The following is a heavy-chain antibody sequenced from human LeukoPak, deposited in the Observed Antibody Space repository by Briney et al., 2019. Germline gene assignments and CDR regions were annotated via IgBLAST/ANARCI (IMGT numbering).Heavy chain of an antibody. CDR1: GGSFSGYY. V-gene: IGHV4-59*10. Sequence: SETLSLTCAVYGGSFSGYYWSWIRQPPGKGLEWIGRIYTSGSTNYNPSLKSRVTMSVDTSKNQFSLKLSSVTAADTAVYYCAGNPYLSPGDFDPWGQGTLVTVSS. CDR3: AGNPYLSPGDFDP. D-gene: IGHD1-14*01. CDR2: IYTSGST. J-gene: IGHJ5*02.